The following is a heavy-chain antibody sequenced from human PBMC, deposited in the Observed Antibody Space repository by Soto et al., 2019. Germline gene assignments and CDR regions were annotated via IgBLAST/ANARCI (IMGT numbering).Heavy chain of an antibody. CDR1: GGSINTNNYY. V-gene: IGHV4-39*01. Sequence: LSLTCTVSGGSINTNNYYWGWVRQPPGKGLEWIGSVFYNGTTYYSPSLKSRVTISLAPSRTQFSLKLESVTAADTAVYFCARLVVVSPVANAWGQGTLVTVSS. CDR2: VFYNGTT. CDR3: ARLVVVSPVANA. D-gene: IGHD2-15*01. J-gene: IGHJ5*02.